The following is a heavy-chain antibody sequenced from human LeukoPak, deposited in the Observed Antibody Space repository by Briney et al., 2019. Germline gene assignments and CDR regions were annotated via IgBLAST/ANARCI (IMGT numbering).Heavy chain of an antibody. CDR2: IRYDGSNK. Sequence: GGSLRLSCAASGFTFSSYGMHWVRQAPGKGLEWVAFIRYDGSNKYYADSVKGRFTISRDNSKNTLYLQMNSLRAEDTAVYYCARLYRITIFGVGPGAFDIWGQGTMVTVSS. CDR1: GFTFSSYG. J-gene: IGHJ3*02. D-gene: IGHD3-3*01. V-gene: IGHV3-30*02. CDR3: ARLYRITIFGVGPGAFDI.